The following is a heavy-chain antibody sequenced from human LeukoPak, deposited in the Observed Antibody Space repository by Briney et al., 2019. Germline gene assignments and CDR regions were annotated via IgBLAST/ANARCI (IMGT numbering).Heavy chain of an antibody. J-gene: IGHJ4*02. D-gene: IGHD1-26*01. CDR3: ARDSSGSYSRFDY. V-gene: IGHV3-21*01. CDR2: ISSLSNNI. CDR1: GFSFSSYG. Sequence: KPGGSLRLSCGASGFSFSSYGMNWVRQAPGERLEWVSSISSLSNNIYYADPVKGRFTISRDNAKNSLYLLMNSLRAEDTAVYYCARDSSGSYSRFDYWGQGTLVTVSS.